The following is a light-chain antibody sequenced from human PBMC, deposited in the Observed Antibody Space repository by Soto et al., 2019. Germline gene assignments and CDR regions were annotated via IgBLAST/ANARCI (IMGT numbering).Light chain of an antibody. V-gene: IGLV2-14*01. CDR3: SSYTSDWGV. CDR1: SSGVGGYDF. Sequence: QSVLTQPASVSGSVGQSITISCTGTSSGVGGYDFVSWYQHHPGKAPKLIIYEVRTRPSGVSDRFSGSKSGNTASLTISGLQAEDEADYYCSSYTSDWGVFGTGTKLTVL. J-gene: IGLJ1*01. CDR2: EVR.